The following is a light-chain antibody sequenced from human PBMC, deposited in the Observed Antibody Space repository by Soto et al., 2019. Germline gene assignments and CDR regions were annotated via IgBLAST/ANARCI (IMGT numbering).Light chain of an antibody. V-gene: IGLV2-23*01. CDR1: SSDVGSYNL. Sequence: QSALTQPASVPGSPGQSITISCTGTSSDVGSYNLVSWYQQHPGKAPKLMIYEGSKRPSGVSNRFSGSKSGYTASLTISGLQAEDEADYYCCSYAGSGTLVFGGGTKVTVL. CDR3: CSYAGSGTLV. CDR2: EGS. J-gene: IGLJ3*02.